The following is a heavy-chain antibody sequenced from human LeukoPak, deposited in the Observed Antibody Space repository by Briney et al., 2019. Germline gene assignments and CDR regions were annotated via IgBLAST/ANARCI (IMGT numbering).Heavy chain of an antibody. CDR1: GGSISSGGYS. V-gene: IGHV4-30-2*01. CDR3: ASGYPRSSDFEPGDMDV. CDR2: IYHSGSP. Sequence: SQTLSLTCAVSGGSISSGGYSWSWIRQPPGKGLEWIGYIYHSGSPNYNPSLKSRVTISVDTSKNQFSLKLSSVTAADTAVYYCASGYPRSSDFEPGDMDVWGQGTTVTVSS. J-gene: IGHJ6*02. D-gene: IGHD6-19*01.